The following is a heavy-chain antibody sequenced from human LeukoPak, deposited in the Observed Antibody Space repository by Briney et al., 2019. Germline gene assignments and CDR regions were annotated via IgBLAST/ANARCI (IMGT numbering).Heavy chain of an antibody. CDR2: ISAYNGNT. CDR3: ARALGITMIVGAFGY. J-gene: IGHJ4*02. D-gene: IGHD3-22*01. CDR1: GYTFTSYG. V-gene: IGHV1-18*01. Sequence: AASVKVSCKASGYTFTSYGISWVRQAPGQGLEWMGWISAYNGNTNYAQKFQGRVTMTTDTSTSTAYMELRSLRSGDTAVYYCARALGITMIVGAFGYWGQGILVTVSS.